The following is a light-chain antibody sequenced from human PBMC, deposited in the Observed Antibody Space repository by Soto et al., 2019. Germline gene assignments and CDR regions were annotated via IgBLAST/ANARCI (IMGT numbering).Light chain of an antibody. CDR1: QSVSYN. CDR2: GAS. CDR3: QQYGSSHALT. Sequence: EIVMTQSPVTLSVSPGERATLSCRASQSVSYNLAWYQHRPGQAPRLLIYGASSRATGIPDRFSGSGSGTDFTLTISRLEPEDFAVYYCQQYGSSHALTFGGGTKVDI. J-gene: IGKJ4*01. V-gene: IGKV3-20*01.